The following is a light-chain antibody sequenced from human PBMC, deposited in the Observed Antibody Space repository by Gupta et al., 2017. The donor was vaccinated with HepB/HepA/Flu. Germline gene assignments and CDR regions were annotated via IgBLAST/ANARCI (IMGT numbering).Light chain of an antibody. CDR2: EDS. J-gene: IGLJ1*01. CDR1: NMGSKS. V-gene: IGLV3-21*02. Sequence: SYVLTQPPSVSVSPGEAARITCGGDNMGSKSVHWYQQKPGQAPVLVVYEDSVRPSGIPERFSGFNSGNTATLTISRAEARDEADYYCQVWDSSSDHYVFGAGTKVTVL. CDR3: QVWDSSSDHYV.